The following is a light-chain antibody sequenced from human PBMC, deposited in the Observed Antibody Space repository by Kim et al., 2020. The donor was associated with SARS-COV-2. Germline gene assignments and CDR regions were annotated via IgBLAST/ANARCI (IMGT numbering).Light chain of an antibody. CDR3: GSRDNSGDHPV. V-gene: IGLV3-19*01. CDR1: NLKTYY. Sequence: ALGQTVSITCHGDNLKTYYTSWFQRKPGQAPVLVIFGHNNRPSGISDRFSGSISGNTASLTITGAQAEDEGDYFCGSRDNSGDHPVFGGGTQLTVL. J-gene: IGLJ3*02. CDR2: GHN.